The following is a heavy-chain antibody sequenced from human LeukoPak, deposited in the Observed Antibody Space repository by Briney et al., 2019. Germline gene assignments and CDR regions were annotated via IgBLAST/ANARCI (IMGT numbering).Heavy chain of an antibody. V-gene: IGHV1-2*02. CDR3: ARVTGYVMEDYFDY. Sequence: ASVKVSCKASGYTFTGYYMHWVRQAPGQGLEWMGWINPNSGGTNYAQKFQGRVTMTRDTSISTAYMELSRLRSDDTAVYYCARVTGYVMEDYFDYWGQGTLVTVSS. J-gene: IGHJ4*02. D-gene: IGHD6-13*01. CDR2: INPNSGGT. CDR1: GYTFTGYY.